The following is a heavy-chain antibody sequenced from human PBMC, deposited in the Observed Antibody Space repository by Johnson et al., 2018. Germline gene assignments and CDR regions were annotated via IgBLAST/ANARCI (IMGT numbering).Heavy chain of an antibody. V-gene: IGHV1-69*01. CDR1: GGTLRNYA. J-gene: IGHJ6*02. CDR3: ARDNSGSYPYSVDV. D-gene: IGHD6-19*01. Sequence: QVQLVESGAEVKKPGSSVTVSCKASGGTLRNYAISWVRQAPGQGLAWVGGLFPMFNVPMYAQRFQGRVTIAADDSTNSAHMELRSLRSDDTAVYYCARDNSGSYPYSVDVWGQGTTVTVSS. CDR2: LFPMFNVP.